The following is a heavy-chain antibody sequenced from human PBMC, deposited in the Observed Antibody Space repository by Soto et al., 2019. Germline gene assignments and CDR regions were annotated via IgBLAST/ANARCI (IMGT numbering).Heavy chain of an antibody. D-gene: IGHD3-22*01. CDR3: ARDRFYDSSSYYRY. CDR2: INTGNGNT. CDR1: GYSFTTYA. V-gene: IGHV1-3*04. Sequence: QVQLVQSGAEVKKPGASVKVSCEASGYSFTTYAMHWVRQAPGQRLEWMGWINTGNGNTSYSQRFQGRINIFADTSARTVFMELSRLRLEDTAVYYCARDRFYDSSSYYRYWGQGTLVTVSS. J-gene: IGHJ4*02.